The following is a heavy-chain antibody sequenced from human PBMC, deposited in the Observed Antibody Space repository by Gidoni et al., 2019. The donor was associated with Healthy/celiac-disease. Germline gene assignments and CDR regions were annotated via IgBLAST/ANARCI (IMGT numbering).Heavy chain of an antibody. CDR3: ARLASSDFWDYYYGMDV. CDR1: GGSISSSSYD. Sequence: QLQLQESGPGLVKPSETLSLHCTFSGGSISSSSYDWGWIRQPPGQGLEGIGSIYYSGSTYYNPSLKSRVTIYVDTSKSQFSLKLSSVTAADTAVYYCARLASSDFWDYYYGMDVWGQGTTVTVSS. D-gene: IGHD3-3*01. J-gene: IGHJ6*02. V-gene: IGHV4-39*01. CDR2: IYYSGST.